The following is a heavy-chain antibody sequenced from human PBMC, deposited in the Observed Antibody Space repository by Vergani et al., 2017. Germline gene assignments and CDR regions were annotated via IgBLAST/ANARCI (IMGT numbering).Heavy chain of an antibody. CDR2: IYYSGST. D-gene: IGHD2-2*01. CDR1: GGSVSSGSYY. J-gene: IGHJ5*02. V-gene: IGHV4-61*10. Sequence: QVQLQESGPGLVKPSETLSLTCTVSGGSVSSGSYYWSWIRQPAGKGLEWIGYIYYSGSTNYNPSLKSRVTISVDTSKNQFSLKLSSVTAADTAVYYGARDSLGYAREGWFDPWGQGTLVTVSS. CDR3: ARDSLGYAREGWFDP.